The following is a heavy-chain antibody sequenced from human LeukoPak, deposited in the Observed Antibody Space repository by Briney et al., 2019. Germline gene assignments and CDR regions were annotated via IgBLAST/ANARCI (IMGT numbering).Heavy chain of an antibody. CDR3: AKDIGGYSYAADY. CDR2: ISGDGGRT. CDR1: GFTFDDYA. J-gene: IGHJ4*02. V-gene: IGHV3-43*02. D-gene: IGHD5-18*01. Sequence: PGGPLRLSCAASGFTFDDYAMHWVRQAPGKGLEWVSLISGDGGRTYYADSVKGRFTISRDNSKNSLYLQMTSLRTEDTALYYCAKDIGGYSYAADYWGQGTLVTVSS.